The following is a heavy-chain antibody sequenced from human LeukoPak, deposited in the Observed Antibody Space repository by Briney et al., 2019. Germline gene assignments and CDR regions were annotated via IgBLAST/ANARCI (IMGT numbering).Heavy chain of an antibody. Sequence: GGSLRLSCAASGFTFSSYSMNWVRQAPGKGPEWVSSISSSSTYIYYADSVKGRFTISRDNAKNSLYLQMNSLRAEDTAVYYCARWRSTSGDQDSDCWGQGTLVTVSS. V-gene: IGHV3-21*01. CDR2: ISSSSTYI. CDR3: ARWRSTSGDQDSDC. D-gene: IGHD2-2*01. CDR1: GFTFSSYS. J-gene: IGHJ4*02.